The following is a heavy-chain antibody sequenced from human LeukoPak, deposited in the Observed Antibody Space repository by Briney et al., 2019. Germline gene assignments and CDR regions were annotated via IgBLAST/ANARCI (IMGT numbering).Heavy chain of an antibody. J-gene: IGHJ4*02. V-gene: IGHV4-59*02. CDR2: FLYSGTT. D-gene: IGHD1-26*01. CDR1: NGAVKNYY. CDR3: ATLVYSGSRYHFDT. Sequence: SEALSLTCSVSNGAVKNYYWTWIRQPPGQGLEWIGNFLYSGTTTYRASLDSRLIISVDNSKNTVSLRLFSVTAADTAVYYCATLVYSGSRYHFDTWGQGTLVTVSS.